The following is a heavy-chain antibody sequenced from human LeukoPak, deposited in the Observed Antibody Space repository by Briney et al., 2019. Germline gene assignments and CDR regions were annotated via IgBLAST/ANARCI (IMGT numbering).Heavy chain of an antibody. CDR3: ARGSLLEWSYFDY. J-gene: IGHJ4*02. CDR2: IYYSGST. CDR1: GGSISSYY. Sequence: KASETLSLTCTVSGGSISSYYWSWIRQPPGKGREWFGYIYYSGSTNYNPSLKSRVTISVDTSKNQFSLKLSSVTAADTAVYYCARGSLLEWSYFDYWGQGTLVTVSS. D-gene: IGHD3-3*01. V-gene: IGHV4-59*01.